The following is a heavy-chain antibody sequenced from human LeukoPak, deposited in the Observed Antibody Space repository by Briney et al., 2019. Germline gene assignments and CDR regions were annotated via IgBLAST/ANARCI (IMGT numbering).Heavy chain of an antibody. CDR2: ISSSGESP. Sequence: GGSLRLSCAASGFTFSRYAMSWVRQAPGKGLEWVCGISSSGESPYYADSVKGRFTISRDNSKNTLYPEINSLRAEDTAVYYCAKKSRDGYNPFDYLGQGTLVTVSS. D-gene: IGHD5-24*01. CDR3: AKKSRDGYNPFDY. J-gene: IGHJ4*02. CDR1: GFTFSRYA. V-gene: IGHV3-23*01.